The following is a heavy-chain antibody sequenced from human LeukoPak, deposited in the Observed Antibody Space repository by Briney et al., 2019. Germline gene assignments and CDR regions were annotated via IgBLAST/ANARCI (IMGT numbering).Heavy chain of an antibody. V-gene: IGHV1-46*01. J-gene: IGHJ4*02. CDR3: ARDQEAFDY. CDR1: GYSFTSNY. Sequence: ASVKVSCKASGYSFTSNYIHWVRQAPGQGLEWMGMIYPRDGSTSYAQKFQGRVTVTRDTSTSTVHMELSGLRSEDTAVYYCARDQEAFDYWGQGTLVTVST. CDR2: IYPRDGST.